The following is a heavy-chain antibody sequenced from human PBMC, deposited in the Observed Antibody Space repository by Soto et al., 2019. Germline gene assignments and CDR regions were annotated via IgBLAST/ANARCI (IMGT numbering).Heavy chain of an antibody. CDR1: GASISTSYW. D-gene: IGHD3-9*01. Sequence: SETLSLTCAVSGASISTSYWWSWVRQSPGEGLEWIGEIHHNGMTNYNPSPNSRVTISLDNSKNQFSLKLSSVTAADTAVYYCARSVLKSLDYWGQGTLVTVSS. CDR2: IHHNGMT. V-gene: IGHV4-4*02. CDR3: ARSVLKSLDY. J-gene: IGHJ4*02.